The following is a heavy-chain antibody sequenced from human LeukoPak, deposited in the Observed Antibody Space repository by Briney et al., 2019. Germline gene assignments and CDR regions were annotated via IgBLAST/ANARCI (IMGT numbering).Heavy chain of an antibody. CDR3: ARVSMVRGATYYFDY. J-gene: IGHJ4*02. Sequence: PSETLSLTCSVSGGSISSYYCSWIRQPPGKGLEWLGYIYYSGSTNYNPSLKSRVTISVDTSKNQFSLKLSSVTAADTAVYYCARVSMVRGATYYFDYWGQGTLAAVSS. CDR2: IYYSGST. V-gene: IGHV4-59*01. CDR1: GGSISSYY. D-gene: IGHD3-10*01.